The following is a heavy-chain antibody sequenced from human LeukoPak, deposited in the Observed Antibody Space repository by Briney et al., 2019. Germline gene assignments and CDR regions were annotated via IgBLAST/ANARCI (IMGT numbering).Heavy chain of an antibody. D-gene: IGHD4-23*01. Sequence: SETLSLTCTVSGGSISSSSYYWGWIRQPPGKGLEWIGSIYYSGSTYYNPSLKSRVTISVDTSKNQFSLMLSSVTAADTAVYYCARLLTTVVTTHFDYWGQGTLVTVSS. CDR3: ARLLTTVVTTHFDY. CDR1: GGSISSSSYY. V-gene: IGHV4-39*07. CDR2: IYYSGST. J-gene: IGHJ4*02.